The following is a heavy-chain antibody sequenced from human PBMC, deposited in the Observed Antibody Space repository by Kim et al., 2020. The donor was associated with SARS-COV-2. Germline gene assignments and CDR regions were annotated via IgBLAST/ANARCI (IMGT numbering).Heavy chain of an antibody. J-gene: IGHJ6*02. V-gene: IGHV3-7*01. CDR2: IKQDGSEK. D-gene: IGHD4-17*01. CDR3: AREVEADYGDYVGDYYYYGMDV. CDR1: GFTFSSYW. Sequence: GGSLRLSCAASGFTFSSYWMSWVRQAPGKGLEWVANIKQDGSEKYYVDSVKGRFTISRDNAKNSLYLQMNSLRAEDTAVYYCAREVEADYGDYVGDYYYYGMDVWGQGTTVTVSS.